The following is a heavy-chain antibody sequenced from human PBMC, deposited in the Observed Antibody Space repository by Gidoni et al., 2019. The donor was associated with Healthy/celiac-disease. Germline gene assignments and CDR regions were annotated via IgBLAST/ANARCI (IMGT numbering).Heavy chain of an antibody. CDR1: GGTFSSYA. D-gene: IGHD1-26*01. CDR3: ARDRTVGATLTYFDY. J-gene: IGHJ4*02. Sequence: QVQLVQSGAEVRKTGSSVQVSCKASGGTFSSYAISWVRQAPGQGLEWLGGIIPIFGTANYAQKFQGRVTITADESTSTAYMELSSLRSEDTAVYYCARDRTVGATLTYFDYWGQGTLVTVSS. V-gene: IGHV1-69*01. CDR2: IIPIFGTA.